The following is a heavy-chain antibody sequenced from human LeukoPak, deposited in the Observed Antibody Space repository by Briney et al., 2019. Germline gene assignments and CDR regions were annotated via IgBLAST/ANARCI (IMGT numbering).Heavy chain of an antibody. J-gene: IGHJ4*02. D-gene: IGHD4-23*01. CDR1: GGSISSYY. V-gene: IGHV4-59*08. Sequence: SETLSLTCTVSGGSISSYYWSWIRQPPGKGLEWIGYIYYSGSTNYNPSLKSRVTISVDTSKNQFSLKLSSVTAADTAVYYCARLDDGGKEGHWGQGTLVTVSS. CDR2: IYYSGST. CDR3: ARLDDGGKEGH.